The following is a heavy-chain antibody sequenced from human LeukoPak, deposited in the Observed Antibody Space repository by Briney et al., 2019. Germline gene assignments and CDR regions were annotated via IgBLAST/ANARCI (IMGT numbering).Heavy chain of an antibody. D-gene: IGHD1-26*01. CDR2: INHSGST. J-gene: IGHJ4*02. Sequence: SETLSLTCAVYGGSFSGYYWSWIRQPPGKGLEWIGEINHSGSTNYNPSLKSRVTISVDTSKNQFSLKLSSVTAADTAVYYCARDRVVGAIGYWGQGTLVTVPS. CDR1: GGSFSGYY. CDR3: ARDRVVGAIGY. V-gene: IGHV4-34*01.